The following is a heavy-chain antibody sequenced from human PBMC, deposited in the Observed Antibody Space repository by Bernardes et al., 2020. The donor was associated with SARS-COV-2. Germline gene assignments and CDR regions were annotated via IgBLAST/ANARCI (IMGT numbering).Heavy chain of an antibody. CDR1: GFTFSSYE. D-gene: IGHD6-19*01. CDR2: ISSSGSTI. Sequence: GGSLRLSCAASGFTFSSYEMNWVRQAPGKGLEWVSYISSSGSTIYYADSVKGRFTISRDNAKNSLYLQMNSLRAEDTAVYYCARGGGSGWPDAVDIWGQGTMVTVSSVSATCHHYYPYYAMDVWGQGTTVTVSS. J-gene: IGHJ6*02. V-gene: IGHV3-48*03. CDR3: ARGGGSGWPDAVDIWGQGTMVTVSSVSATCHHYYPYYAMDV.